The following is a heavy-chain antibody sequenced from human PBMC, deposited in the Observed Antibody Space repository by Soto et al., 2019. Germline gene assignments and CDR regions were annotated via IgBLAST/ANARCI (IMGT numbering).Heavy chain of an antibody. V-gene: IGHV3-15*01. CDR2: IKRKTDGGTT. Sequence: GGSLRLSCAASGFTFSTYAMSWVRQAPGKGLEWVGRIKRKTDGGTTDYAAPVKGRFTISRDDSKNTLYLQMNSLKTEDTAVYYCTTESVIWGSYRYTSEYWGQGTLVTVSS. CDR3: TTESVIWGSYRYTSEY. D-gene: IGHD3-16*02. J-gene: IGHJ4*02. CDR1: GFTFSTYA.